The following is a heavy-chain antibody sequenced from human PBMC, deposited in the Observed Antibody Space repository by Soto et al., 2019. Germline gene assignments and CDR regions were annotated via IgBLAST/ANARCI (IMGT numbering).Heavy chain of an antibody. D-gene: IGHD6-13*01. CDR1: GFTFRSYS. J-gene: IGHJ5*02. CDR2: ISISSRTI. Sequence: PGGSLRLSCAASGFTFRSYSMNWVRQPPGKGLEWVSYISISSRTIYYADSVKGRFTISRDDAKNSLHLQMNSLRDEDTSVYYCARDNGIAGSFDPWGQGTLVTVSS. V-gene: IGHV3-48*02. CDR3: ARDNGIAGSFDP.